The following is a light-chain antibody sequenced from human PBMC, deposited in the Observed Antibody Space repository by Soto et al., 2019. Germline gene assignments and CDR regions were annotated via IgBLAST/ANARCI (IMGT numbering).Light chain of an antibody. J-gene: IGLJ3*02. Sequence: QSVLPQPPSASRSPGQSVTISCPGTSSDVGGYNFVSWYQQHPGKAPKLMIYEVSQRPSGVSDRFSGSKSGNTASLTVSGLQAEDEADYYCGSYTGRNNLVCGGGTKVTVL. CDR3: GSYTGRNNLV. V-gene: IGLV2-8*02. CDR2: EVS. CDR1: SSDVGGYNF.